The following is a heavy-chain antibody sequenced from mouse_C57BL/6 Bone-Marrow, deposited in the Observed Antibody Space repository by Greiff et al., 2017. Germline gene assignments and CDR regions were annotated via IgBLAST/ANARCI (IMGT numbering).Heavy chain of an antibody. J-gene: IGHJ2*01. CDR3: ARRYYGRDYFDY. D-gene: IGHD1-1*01. CDR2: IYPGDGDT. V-gene: IGHV1-80*01. Sequence: VQLQESGAELVKPGASVKISCKASGYAFSSYWMNWVKQRPGKGLEWIGQIYPGDGDTNYNGKFKGKATLTAAKSSSTAYMQLSSLTSEDSAVYFCARRYYGRDYFDYWGQGTTLTVSS. CDR1: GYAFSSYW.